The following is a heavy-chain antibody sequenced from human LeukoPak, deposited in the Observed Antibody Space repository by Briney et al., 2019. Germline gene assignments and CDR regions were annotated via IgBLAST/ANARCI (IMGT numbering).Heavy chain of an antibody. CDR3: AKDIGRVDTASTYMDV. CDR1: GFTFSNYW. J-gene: IGHJ6*03. CDR2: MSGDGSST. D-gene: IGHD5-18*01. Sequence: GGSLRLSCAASGFTFSNYWMNWVRQVPGKGLMWVSRMSGDGSSTNYADSVKGRFTISRDNAKNSLYLQMNSLRVEDTALYYCAKDIGRVDTASTYMDVWGKGTTVTISS. V-gene: IGHV3-74*01.